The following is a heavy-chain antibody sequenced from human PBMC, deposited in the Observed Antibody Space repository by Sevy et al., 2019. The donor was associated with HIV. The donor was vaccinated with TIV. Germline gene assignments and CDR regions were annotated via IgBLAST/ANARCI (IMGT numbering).Heavy chain of an antibody. CDR1: GFAFSSSW. CDR3: ARLCTGFIYYYYYGMDV. Sequence: GGSVRLSCAASGFAFSSSWMTWVRQAPGKGLEWVANIKQDGSEKYYVDFLKGRFTISRDNAKNSLYLQMNSLRAEDTAVYYCARLCTGFIYYYYYGMDVWGQGTTVTVSS. CDR2: IKQDGSEK. D-gene: IGHD2-2*01. V-gene: IGHV3-7*01. J-gene: IGHJ6*02.